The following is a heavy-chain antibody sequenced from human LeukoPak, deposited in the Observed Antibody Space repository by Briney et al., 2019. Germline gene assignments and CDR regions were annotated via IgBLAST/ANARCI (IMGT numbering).Heavy chain of an antibody. Sequence: PGGSLRLSCTASGFTFGDYAMSWVRQAPGKGLEWVGFIRSKAYGGTTEYAASVKGRFTISRDDSKSIAYLQMNSLKTEDTAVYYCTRDRDILTGYPSYYYYYYMDVWGKGATVTISS. CDR3: TRDRDILTGYPSYYYYYYMDV. D-gene: IGHD3-9*01. CDR1: GFTFGDYA. V-gene: IGHV3-49*04. CDR2: IRSKAYGGTT. J-gene: IGHJ6*03.